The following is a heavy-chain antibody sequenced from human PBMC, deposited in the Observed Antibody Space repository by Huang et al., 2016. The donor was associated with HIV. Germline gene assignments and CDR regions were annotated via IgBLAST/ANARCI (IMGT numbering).Heavy chain of an antibody. CDR2: IYYSGST. Sequence: QLQLQESGPGLVKPSENLSLTCTVSGGSIRSDNYYWGWIRQPPGKGLEWIGSIYYSGSTYYNPSLKSRVTITVDTSKNQFSLKMRSVTAADTAVYYCARLPGSITMIRGVITDPYWGQGTLVTVSS. CDR3: ARLPGSITMIRGVITDPY. D-gene: IGHD3-10*01. J-gene: IGHJ4*02. V-gene: IGHV4-39*01. CDR1: GGSIRSDNYY.